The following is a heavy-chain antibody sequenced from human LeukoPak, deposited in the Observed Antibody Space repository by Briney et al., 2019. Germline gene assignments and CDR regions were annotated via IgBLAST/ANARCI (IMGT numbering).Heavy chain of an antibody. CDR3: ARGYYDAPNNWFDP. Sequence: SETLSLTCTVSGGSISISSYYCGWIRQPPGKGREWIGSIYYSGSTYYNPSLKSRVTISIDTSKNQFSLKLSSVTAADTAVYYCARGYYDAPNNWFDPWGQGTLVTVSS. CDR2: IYYSGST. D-gene: IGHD3-22*01. J-gene: IGHJ5*02. V-gene: IGHV4-39*07. CDR1: GGSISISSYY.